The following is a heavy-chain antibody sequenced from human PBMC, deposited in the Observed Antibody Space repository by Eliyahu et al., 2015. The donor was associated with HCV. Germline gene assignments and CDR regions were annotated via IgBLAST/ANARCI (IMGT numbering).Heavy chain of an antibody. CDR1: GGSFSDYY. J-gene: IGHJ3*01. Sequence: QVQLQQWGAGLLKPSETLSLTCXVYGGSFSDYYWSWIRQPPGKGLEWIGEVIHSGRTNYNPSLKSRVTILVDTSKNQFSLKLRSVTAADTAVYYCASDVRGNYRQGAFDVWGQGTMVTVSS. D-gene: IGHD3-16*02. CDR3: ASDVRGNYRQGAFDV. V-gene: IGHV4-34*12. CDR2: VIHSGRT.